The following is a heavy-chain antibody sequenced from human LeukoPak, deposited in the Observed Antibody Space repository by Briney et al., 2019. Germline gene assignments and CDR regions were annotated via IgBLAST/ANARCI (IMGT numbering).Heavy chain of an antibody. V-gene: IGHV3-21*01. J-gene: IGHJ5*02. CDR3: ARDLRLAAAGTPFGP. CDR1: GFTFSSYS. CDR2: ISSSSSYI. D-gene: IGHD6-13*01. Sequence: GGSLRLSCAASGFTFSSYSMNWVRQAPGKGLEWVSSISSSSSYIYYADSVKGRFTISRDNAKNSLYLQMNSLRAEDTAVYYCARDLRLAAAGTPFGPWGQGTLVTVSS.